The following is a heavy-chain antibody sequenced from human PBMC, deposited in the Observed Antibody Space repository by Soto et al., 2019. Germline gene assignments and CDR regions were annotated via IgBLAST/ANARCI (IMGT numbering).Heavy chain of an antibody. Sequence: ASVKVSCTASGGTFSSYAISWVRQAPGQGLEWMGGIIPIFGTANYAQKFQGRVTITADESTSTAYMELSSLRSDDTAVYYCARDHGAAKWLDPWGQGTFVTVAS. V-gene: IGHV1-69*13. CDR1: GGTFSSYA. J-gene: IGHJ5*02. D-gene: IGHD3-16*01. CDR3: ARDHGAAKWLDP. CDR2: IIPIFGTA.